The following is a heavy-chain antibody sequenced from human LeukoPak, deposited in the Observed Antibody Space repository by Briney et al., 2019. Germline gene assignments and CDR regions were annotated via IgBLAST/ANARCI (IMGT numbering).Heavy chain of an antibody. J-gene: IGHJ3*02. Sequence: ASVKVSCKASGFTFTSFGFGWVRQAPGQGLEWVGWISGYNGDTSHDQKFQGRVSISTDTSTNTVYLDLRSLTSDDTAVYYCARRSGYDRRAGTLDIWGQGTMVIVSS. D-gene: IGHD5-12*01. CDR2: ISGYNGDT. CDR1: GFTFTSFG. CDR3: ARRSGYDRRAGTLDI. V-gene: IGHV1-18*01.